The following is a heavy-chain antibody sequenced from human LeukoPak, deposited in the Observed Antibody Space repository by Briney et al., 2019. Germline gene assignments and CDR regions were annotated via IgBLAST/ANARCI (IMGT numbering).Heavy chain of an antibody. CDR3: AKDGETTGTPDFDY. J-gene: IGHJ4*02. CDR1: GFTFSSYG. V-gene: IGHV3-30*02. Sequence: GGSLRLSCAASGFTFSSYGMHWVRQAPGKGLEWVAFIRYDGSNKYYADSVKGRFTISRDNSKNTLYLQMNSLRAEDTAVYYCAKDGETTGTPDFDYWGQGTLVTVSS. CDR2: IRYDGSNK. D-gene: IGHD1-1*01.